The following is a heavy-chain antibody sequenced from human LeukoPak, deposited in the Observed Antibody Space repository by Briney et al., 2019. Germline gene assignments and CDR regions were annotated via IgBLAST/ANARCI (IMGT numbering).Heavy chain of an antibody. V-gene: IGHV3-33*03. CDR1: GFTFSSYG. J-gene: IGHJ4*02. Sequence: GRSLRLSCAASGFTFSSYGMHWVRQAPGKGLEWVAVIWYDGSNKYYGDSVKGRFTISRDNANNSLYLHMNSLRAEDTAVYYCASFRDYSNCNWGQGTLVTVSS. CDR2: IWYDGSNK. D-gene: IGHD4-11*01. CDR3: ASFRDYSNCN.